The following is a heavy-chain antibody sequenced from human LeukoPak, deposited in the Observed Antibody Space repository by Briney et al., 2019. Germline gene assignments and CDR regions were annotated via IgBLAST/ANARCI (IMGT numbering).Heavy chain of an antibody. Sequence: GGSLRLSCAASGFTFSSYGMHWVRQAPGKGLEWMAFKRYDGSNKYYADSVKGRFTISRDNSKNTLYLQMNSLRAEDTAVYYCAKDRVWGPAAFDYWGQGTLVTVSS. J-gene: IGHJ4*02. CDR3: AKDRVWGPAAFDY. CDR2: KRYDGSNK. V-gene: IGHV3-30*02. D-gene: IGHD2-2*01. CDR1: GFTFSSYG.